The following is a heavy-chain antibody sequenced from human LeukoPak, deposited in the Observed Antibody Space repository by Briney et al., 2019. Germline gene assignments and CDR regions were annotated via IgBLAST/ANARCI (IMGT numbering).Heavy chain of an antibody. CDR3: ARGVAAAGSRSWFDP. J-gene: IGHJ5*02. CDR2: INHSGST. CDR1: GGSFSGYY. V-gene: IGHV4-34*01. D-gene: IGHD6-13*01. Sequence: SETLSLTCAVYGGSFSGYYWSWIRQPPGKGLEWIGEINHSGSTNYNPSLKSRVTISVDTSKNQFSLKPSSVTAADTAVYYCARGVAAAGSRSWFDPWGQGTLVTVSS.